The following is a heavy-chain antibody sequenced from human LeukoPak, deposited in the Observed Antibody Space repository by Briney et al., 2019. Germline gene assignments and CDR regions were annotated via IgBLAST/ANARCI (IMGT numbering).Heavy chain of an antibody. J-gene: IGHJ4*02. Sequence: GGSLRLSCAASGFTFSSYSMNWVRQAPGKGLEWVSYISSSSSTIHYADSVKGRFTISRDNAKNSLYLQMNSLRAEDTAVYYCARDFFVAGLRLGEDYFDYWGQGTLVTVSS. CDR3: ARDFFVAGLRLGEDYFDY. CDR2: ISSSSSTI. D-gene: IGHD3-16*01. CDR1: GFTFSSYS. V-gene: IGHV3-48*04.